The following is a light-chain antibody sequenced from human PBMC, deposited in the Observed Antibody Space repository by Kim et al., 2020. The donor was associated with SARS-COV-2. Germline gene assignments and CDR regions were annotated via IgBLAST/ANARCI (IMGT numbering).Light chain of an antibody. J-gene: IGKJ4*01. CDR2: AAS. CDR3: QQSHTAPLLT. Sequence: DIQMTQSPSSLAASVGDRVTIACRASQSINTYLNWYQQKPGKAPKLLIYAASTLQSGVPSRFSGSGSGTDFTLTISSLQPDDFATYYCQQSHTAPLLTFGGGTKVDIK. V-gene: IGKV1-39*01. CDR1: QSINTY.